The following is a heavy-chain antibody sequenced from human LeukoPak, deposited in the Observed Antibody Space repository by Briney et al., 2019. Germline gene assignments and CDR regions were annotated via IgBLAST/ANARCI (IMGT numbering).Heavy chain of an antibody. CDR2: IYYSGST. CDR3: ASPYSNYVGLFDY. J-gene: IGHJ4*02. V-gene: IGHV4-39*01. CDR1: GGSISSSSYY. D-gene: IGHD4-11*01. Sequence: PSETLSLTCTVSGGSISSSSYYWGWIRQPPGKGLEWIGSIYYSGSTYYNPSLKSRVTISVDTSKNQFSLKLSSVTAAGTAVYYCASPYSNYVGLFDYWGQGTLVTVSS.